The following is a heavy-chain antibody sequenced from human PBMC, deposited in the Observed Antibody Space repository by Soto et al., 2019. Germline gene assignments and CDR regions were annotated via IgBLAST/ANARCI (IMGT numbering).Heavy chain of an antibody. J-gene: IGHJ3*01. V-gene: IGHV4-31*02. CDR2: IYYSGST. CDR3: ARDAF. Sequence: RLRHETKKSLEWIGYIYYSGSTYYNTSLKSRVTQSVDTSTNQFSLKLSSLTAADTAVYYCARDAF.